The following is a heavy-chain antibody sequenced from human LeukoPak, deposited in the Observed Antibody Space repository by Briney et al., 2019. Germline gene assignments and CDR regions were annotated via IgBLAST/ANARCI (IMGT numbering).Heavy chain of an antibody. J-gene: IGHJ6*02. CDR1: GYTFTSYD. Sequence: GASVKDSCKASGYTFTSYDINWVRQATGQGLEWMGWMNPNSGNTGYAQKFQGRVTMTRNTSISTAYMELSSLRSEDTAVYYCARGGWTTRRNYYYYGMDVWGQGTTVTVSS. CDR3: ARGGWTTRRNYYYYGMDV. V-gene: IGHV1-8*01. D-gene: IGHD4-17*01. CDR2: MNPNSGNT.